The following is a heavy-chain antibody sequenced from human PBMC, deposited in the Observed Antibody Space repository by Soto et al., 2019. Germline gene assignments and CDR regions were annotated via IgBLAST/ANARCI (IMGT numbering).Heavy chain of an antibody. J-gene: IGHJ3*02. CDR1: GGTFSTYS. CDR2: IIPMLGVR. Sequence: QVQLVQSGAEVKKPGSSVKVSCKDSGGTFSTYSMFWVRQAPGKGLEWMGRIIPMLGVRNYAQRFQDRVTITADKSTATVHKELSSLRSEDTALYYCTIGSWSGEVFEIWGQGTMVTVSS. D-gene: IGHD2-21*01. V-gene: IGHV1-69*02. CDR3: TIGSWSGEVFEI.